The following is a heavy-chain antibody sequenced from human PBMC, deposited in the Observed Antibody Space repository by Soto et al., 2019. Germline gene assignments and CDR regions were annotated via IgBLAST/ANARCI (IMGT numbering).Heavy chain of an antibody. CDR1: DYTFTSYV. CDR3: AGEIGPWGNAFDI. J-gene: IGHJ3*02. D-gene: IGHD7-27*01. V-gene: IGHV1-18*01. Sequence: QVQLVQSGAEVKKPGASVKVSCKTSDYTFTSYVFSWVRQAPGQGLEWMGWISAYNGNTDYAQKLQGRVTMTTDTSTNTAYLDLRSLRSDDTAVYYCAGEIGPWGNAFDIWGQGTMVTVSS. CDR2: ISAYNGNT.